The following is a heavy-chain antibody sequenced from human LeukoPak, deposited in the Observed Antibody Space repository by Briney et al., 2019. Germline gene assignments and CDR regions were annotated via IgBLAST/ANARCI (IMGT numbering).Heavy chain of an antibody. CDR1: GYTFTSYG. Sequence: ASVKVSCKASGYTFTSYGISWVRQAPGQGLEWMGWISAYNGNTNYAQKLQGRVTMTTDTSTSTAYMELRSLRSGDTAVYYCARDVLPPYYSPITMVRGVDYWGQGTLVTVSS. CDR2: ISAYNGNT. V-gene: IGHV1-18*01. CDR3: ARDVLPPYYSPITMVRGVDY. D-gene: IGHD3-10*01. J-gene: IGHJ4*02.